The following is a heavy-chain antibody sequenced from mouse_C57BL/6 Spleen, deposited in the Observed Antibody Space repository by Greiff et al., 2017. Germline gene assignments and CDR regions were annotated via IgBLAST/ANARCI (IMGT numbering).Heavy chain of an antibody. CDR3: ARQESNYDLDY. J-gene: IGHJ2*02. CDR1: GYTFTSYW. CDR2: IHPNSGST. V-gene: IGHV1-64*01. D-gene: IGHD2-5*01. Sequence: QVQLQQPGAELVKPGASVKLSCKASGYTFTSYWMHWVKQRPGQGLEWIGMIHPNSGSTNYTEKFKSKATLTVDKSSSTAYMQLSSLTSEDSAVNYCARQESNYDLDYWGQGTSLTVSS.